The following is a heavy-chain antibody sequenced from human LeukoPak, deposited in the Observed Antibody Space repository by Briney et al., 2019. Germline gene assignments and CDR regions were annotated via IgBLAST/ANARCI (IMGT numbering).Heavy chain of an antibody. J-gene: IGHJ5*02. CDR2: IYTSGST. CDR1: GGSISSGSYY. Sequence: SETLSLTCTVSGGSISSGSYYWSWIRQPAGKGLEWIGRIYTSGSTNYNPSLKSRVTKSVDTSKNQFSLKLSSVTAADTAVYYCARSTDHYDFWSGYYDNWFDPWGQGTLVTVSS. V-gene: IGHV4-61*02. CDR3: ARSTDHYDFWSGYYDNWFDP. D-gene: IGHD3-3*01.